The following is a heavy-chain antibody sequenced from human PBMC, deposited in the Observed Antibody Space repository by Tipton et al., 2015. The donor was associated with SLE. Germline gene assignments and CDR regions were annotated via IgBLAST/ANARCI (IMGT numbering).Heavy chain of an antibody. CDR1: GFTFSSYE. CDR3: ACVVVAATHAFDI. J-gene: IGHJ3*02. Sequence: GSLRLSCAASGFTFSSYEMNWVRQAPGKGLEWVSYISSSGSTIYYAASVKGRFTISRDNAKNSLYLQMNSLRAEDTAVYYCACVVVAATHAFDIWGQGKKVTVSS. D-gene: IGHD2-15*01. CDR2: ISSSGSTI. V-gene: IGHV3-48*03.